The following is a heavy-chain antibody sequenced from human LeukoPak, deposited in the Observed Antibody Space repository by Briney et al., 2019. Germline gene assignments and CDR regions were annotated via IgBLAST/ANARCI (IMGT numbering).Heavy chain of an antibody. CDR1: GFTFSSYA. V-gene: IGHV3-30-3*01. Sequence: PGGSLRLSCAASGFTFSSYAMHWVRQAPGKGLEWVAVISYDGSNKYYADSVKGRFTISRDNSKNTLYLQMNSLRAEDTAVYYCARSLEMATMGVLFYWGQGTLVTVSS. CDR2: ISYDGSNK. D-gene: IGHD5-24*01. J-gene: IGHJ4*02. CDR3: ARSLEMATMGVLFY.